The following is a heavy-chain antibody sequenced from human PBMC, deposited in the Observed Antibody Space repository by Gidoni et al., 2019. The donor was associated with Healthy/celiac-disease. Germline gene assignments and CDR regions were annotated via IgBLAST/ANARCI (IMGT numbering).Heavy chain of an antibody. Sequence: GFTFSSYAMHWVRQAPGKGLEWVAVISYDGSNKYYADSVKGRFTISRDNSKNTLYLQMNSLRAEDTAVYYCASLYCSSTSCKYYYYYYGMDVWGQGTTVTVSS. J-gene: IGHJ6*02. V-gene: IGHV3-30-3*01. CDR2: ISYDGSNK. D-gene: IGHD2-2*01. CDR1: GFTFSSYA. CDR3: ASLYCSSTSCKYYYYYYGMDV.